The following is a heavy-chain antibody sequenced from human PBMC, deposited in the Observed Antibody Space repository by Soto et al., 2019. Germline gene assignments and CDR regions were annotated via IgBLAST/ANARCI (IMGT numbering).Heavy chain of an antibody. CDR3: ARSWYGQRDLFQF. V-gene: IGHV4-59*08. CDR2: IYHGGST. D-gene: IGHD6-13*01. J-gene: IGHJ1*01. Sequence: QVQLQESGPGLVKPSETLSLTCTVSGGSITSYYWSWIRQPPGRGRAWIGQIYHGGSTNYNPSLKSRVTILVDASKNLVSLNRSSVTAADTAVYYCARSWYGQRDLFQFWGQGTLVTVSS. CDR1: GGSITSYY.